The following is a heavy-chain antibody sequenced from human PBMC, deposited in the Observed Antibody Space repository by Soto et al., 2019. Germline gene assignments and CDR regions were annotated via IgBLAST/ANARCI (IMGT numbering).Heavy chain of an antibody. J-gene: IGHJ6*02. CDR2: ISSSSNYI. D-gene: IGHD3-3*01. Sequence: EVQLVESGGGLVKPGGSLRLSCAASGFTFSSYSLNWVRQAPGKGLEWVSSISSSSNYIYYADSVKGRFTISRDNAKNSLYLQTNSLRAEDTAVYYCARDLGRFLEWLSSSDYYYGMDVWGQGTTVTVSS. CDR3: ARDLGRFLEWLSSSDYYYGMDV. V-gene: IGHV3-21*01. CDR1: GFTFSSYS.